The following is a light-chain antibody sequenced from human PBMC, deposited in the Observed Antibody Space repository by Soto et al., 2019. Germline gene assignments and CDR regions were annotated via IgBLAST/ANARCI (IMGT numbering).Light chain of an antibody. CDR3: QQYGSSGT. V-gene: IGKV3-20*01. Sequence: EIVMTQSPATLSVSPGARATLSCRASQSVSSNLAWFQHKPGQAPRLLIYGASIRATGIPDRFSGSGSGTDFTLTISRLEPEDFAVYYCQQYGSSGTFGQGTKVDIK. J-gene: IGKJ1*01. CDR2: GAS. CDR1: QSVSSN.